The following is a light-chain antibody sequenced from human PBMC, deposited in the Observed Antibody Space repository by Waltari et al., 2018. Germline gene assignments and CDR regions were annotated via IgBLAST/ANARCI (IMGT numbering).Light chain of an antibody. Sequence: DTQMTQSPSTLSASIGDRVTITCRASQGISIWLAWYQQRPGKAPKLLIYKASSLESGVPSRFSGSGSGTEFTLTISSLQPDDFATYYCQHYNTYPFTFGPGTKVDIK. CDR1: QGISIW. J-gene: IGKJ3*01. CDR2: KAS. CDR3: QHYNTYPFT. V-gene: IGKV1-5*03.